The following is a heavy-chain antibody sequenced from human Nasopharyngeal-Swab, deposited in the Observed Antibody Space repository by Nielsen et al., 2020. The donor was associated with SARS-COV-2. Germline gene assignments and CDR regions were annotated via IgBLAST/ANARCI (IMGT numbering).Heavy chain of an antibody. Sequence: GESLKISCAVSGLTVSSTYMSWVRQAPGKGLEWVSVTEIGGTTHYADSVKGRFTISRDNAKNTLYLQMNSLRAEDTAVYYCTPQGELRAFDIWGQGTMVTVSS. CDR2: TEIGGTT. V-gene: IGHV3-53*01. CDR3: TPQGELRAFDI. CDR1: GLTVSSTY. J-gene: IGHJ3*02. D-gene: IGHD1-26*01.